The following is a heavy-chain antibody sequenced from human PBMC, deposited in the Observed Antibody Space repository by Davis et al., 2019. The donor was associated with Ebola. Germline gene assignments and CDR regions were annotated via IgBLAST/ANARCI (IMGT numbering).Heavy chain of an antibody. Sequence: GESLKISCAASGFTFSNAWMSWVRQAPGKGLEWVGRIKSKTDGGTTDYAAPVKGRFTISRDDSKNTPYLQMNSLKTEDTAVYYCTTSDSRWLGLDYWGQGTLVTVSS. D-gene: IGHD6-13*01. J-gene: IGHJ4*02. V-gene: IGHV3-15*01. CDR3: TTSDSRWLGLDY. CDR2: IKSKTDGGTT. CDR1: GFTFSNAW.